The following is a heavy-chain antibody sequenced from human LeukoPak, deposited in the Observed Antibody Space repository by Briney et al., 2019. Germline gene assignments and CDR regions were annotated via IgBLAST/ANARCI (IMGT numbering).Heavy chain of an antibody. CDR1: GFTFSASG. CDR2: IRSDGYIK. J-gene: IGHJ4*02. V-gene: IGHV3-30*02. CDR3: AKVDY. Sequence: GGSLRLSCAASGFTFSASGMHWVRQAPGKGLEWVAFIRSDGYIKYYADSVKGRFTISRDNSKNTLCLQMNSLRAEDTAVYYCAKVDYWGQGTLVTVSS.